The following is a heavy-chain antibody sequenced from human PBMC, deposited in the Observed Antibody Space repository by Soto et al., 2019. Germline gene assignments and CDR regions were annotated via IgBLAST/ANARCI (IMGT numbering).Heavy chain of an antibody. J-gene: IGHJ6*03. Sequence: GGSLRLSCAASGFTFSSYSMNWVRQAPGKGLEWVSYISSSSSTIYYADSVKGRFTISRDNAKNSLYLQMNSLRAEDTAVYYCARVVRLAADPTHPDDYGDYGSYYYYMDVWGKGTTVTVSS. CDR1: GFTFSSYS. CDR2: ISSSSSTI. V-gene: IGHV3-48*01. CDR3: ARVVRLAADPTHPDDYGDYGSYYYYMDV. D-gene: IGHD4-17*01.